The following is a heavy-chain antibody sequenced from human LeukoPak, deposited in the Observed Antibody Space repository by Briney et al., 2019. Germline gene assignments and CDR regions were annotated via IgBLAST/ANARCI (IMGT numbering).Heavy chain of an antibody. Sequence: GGSLRLSCAASGFTVSSNYMSWVRQAPGKGLEWVSVIYSGGSTYYADSVKGRFTISRDNSKNTLYLQMNSLRAEDTAVYYCARAYYDFWSGYYTSPYNWFDPWGQGTLVTVSS. D-gene: IGHD3-3*01. J-gene: IGHJ5*02. CDR2: IYSGGST. CDR3: ARAYYDFWSGYYTSPYNWFDP. V-gene: IGHV3-66*01. CDR1: GFTVSSNY.